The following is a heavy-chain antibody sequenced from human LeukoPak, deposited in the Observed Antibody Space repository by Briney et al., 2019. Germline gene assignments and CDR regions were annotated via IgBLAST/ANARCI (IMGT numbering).Heavy chain of an antibody. CDR3: ARPYYDASTGDRGYFQH. Sequence: SETLSLTCAVYGGSFSGYYWSWIRQPPGKGLEWIGEINHRGRTNYNPSLKSRLTVSVDTSKSQFSLKLSSVTAADTAVYYCARPYYDASTGDRGYFQHWGQGALVTVSS. CDR1: GGSFSGYY. J-gene: IGHJ1*01. D-gene: IGHD3-9*01. V-gene: IGHV4-34*01. CDR2: INHRGRT.